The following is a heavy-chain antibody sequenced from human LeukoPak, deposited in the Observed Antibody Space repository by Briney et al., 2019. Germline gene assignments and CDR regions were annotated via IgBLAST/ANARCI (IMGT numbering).Heavy chain of an antibody. V-gene: IGHV3-23*01. CDR2: ISGSGGDT. CDR1: GFTFDDYA. J-gene: IGHJ4*02. CDR3: AKGGYQLLTLVF. Sequence: GGSLRLSCAASGFTFDDYAMNWVRQAPGKVLEWVSTISGSGGDTYYADSVKGRFTISRDNSKNTLYLQMNSLRAEDTAVYYCAKGGYQLLTLVFWGQGTLVTVSS. D-gene: IGHD2-2*01.